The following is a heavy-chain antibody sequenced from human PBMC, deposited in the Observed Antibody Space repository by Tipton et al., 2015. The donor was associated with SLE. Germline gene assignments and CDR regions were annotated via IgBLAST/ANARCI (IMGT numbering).Heavy chain of an antibody. CDR1: GYSFTSYW. V-gene: IGHV5-51*03. CDR3: ARPPYDSSGYYHAFDI. D-gene: IGHD3-22*01. Sequence: VQLVQSGAEVKKPGESLKISCKGSGYSFTSYWIGWVRQMPGKGLEWMGIIYPGDSDTRYSPSFQGQVTISADKSISTAYLQWSSLKASDTAMYYCARPPYDSSGYYHAFDIWGQGTMVTVSS. J-gene: IGHJ3*02. CDR2: IYPGDSDT.